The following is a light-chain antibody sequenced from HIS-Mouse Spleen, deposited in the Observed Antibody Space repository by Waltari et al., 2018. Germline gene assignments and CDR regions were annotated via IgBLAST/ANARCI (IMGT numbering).Light chain of an antibody. CDR3: QQYYSTPYT. Sequence: DIVMTQSPDSLAVSLGGRATIHCKSSQSVLYSSNNKNYLAWYQQKPGQPPKLPIYWASTRESGVPDRFSGSGSGTDFTLTISSLQAEDVAVYYCQQYYSTPYTFGQGTKLEIK. CDR2: WAS. V-gene: IGKV4-1*01. J-gene: IGKJ2*01. CDR1: QSVLYSSNNKNY.